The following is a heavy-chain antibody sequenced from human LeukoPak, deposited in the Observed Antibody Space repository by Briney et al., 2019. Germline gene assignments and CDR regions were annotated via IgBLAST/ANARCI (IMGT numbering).Heavy chain of an antibody. CDR1: EFTFSSYA. CDR2: ILYDGSNK. V-gene: IGHV3-30*03. J-gene: IGHJ5*02. CDR3: ARDLLFYSGFDP. D-gene: IGHD2-15*01. Sequence: GRSLRLSCAASEFTFSSYAMHWVRQAPGKGLEWVAVILYDGSNKKYADSVKGRFTISRDNSENTLYLQMNSLRAEDTAVYYCARDLLFYSGFDPWGQGTLVTVSS.